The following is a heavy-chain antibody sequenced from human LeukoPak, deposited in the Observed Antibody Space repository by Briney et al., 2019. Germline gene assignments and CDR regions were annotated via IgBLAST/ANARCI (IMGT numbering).Heavy chain of an antibody. CDR3: ARDLAAAAHFDY. CDR2: INPNSGGT. CDR1: GYTFTGYY. D-gene: IGHD6-13*01. V-gene: IGHV1-2*02. J-gene: IGHJ4*02. Sequence: ASVKVSCKASGYTFTGYYMHWVRQAPGQGFEWMGWINPNSGGTNYAQKFQGRVTMTRDTSISTAYMELSRLRSDDTAVYYCARDLAAAAHFDYWGQGTLVTVSS.